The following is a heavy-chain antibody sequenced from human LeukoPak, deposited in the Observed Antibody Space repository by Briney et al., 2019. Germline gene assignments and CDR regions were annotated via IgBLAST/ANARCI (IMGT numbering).Heavy chain of an antibody. CDR2: IYNSETI. J-gene: IGHJ4*02. D-gene: IGHD2-2*01. V-gene: IGHV4-59*01. CDR1: GDSISSYY. CDR3: ARARYQPLLGDY. Sequence: PPETLSLTCSVSGDSISSYYWSWIRQPPGKGLEWIGYIYNSETINYNPSLKSRVTVSVDTSKNQFSLNLRSVTAADTAVYYCARARYQPLLGDYWGQGTLVTVSS.